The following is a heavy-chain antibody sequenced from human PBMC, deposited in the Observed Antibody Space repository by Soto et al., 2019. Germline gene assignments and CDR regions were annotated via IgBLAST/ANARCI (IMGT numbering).Heavy chain of an antibody. CDR2: INHSGST. V-gene: IGHV4-34*01. Sequence: QVQLQQWGAGLLKPSETLSLTCAVYGGSFSGYYWSWIRQPPGKGLEWIGEINHSGSTNYNPSLKGRVPISVDTSKNQFSLKLSSVTAADTAVYYCARGPPVLRFLEWLLSCDPWGQGTLVTVSS. J-gene: IGHJ5*02. D-gene: IGHD3-3*01. CDR1: GGSFSGYY. CDR3: ARGPPVLRFLEWLLSCDP.